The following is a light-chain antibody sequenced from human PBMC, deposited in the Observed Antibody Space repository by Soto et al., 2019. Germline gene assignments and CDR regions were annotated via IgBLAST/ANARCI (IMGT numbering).Light chain of an antibody. CDR3: MQGTHWPIN. J-gene: IGKJ5*01. CDR2: KVY. Sequence: DVVTTQLPPSLPVTLGQPASISFRSSQTLVDRDGNTFLNWYHQRPGQSTRSLIYKVYNRDSGVPARFSGSGSGTDFALKIRRVEAEDVGVYYCMQGTHWPINCGHGPRREIK. V-gene: IGKV2-30*01. CDR1: QTLVDRDGNTF.